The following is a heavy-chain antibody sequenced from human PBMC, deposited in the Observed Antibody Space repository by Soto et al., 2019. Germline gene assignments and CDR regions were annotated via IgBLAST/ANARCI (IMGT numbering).Heavy chain of an antibody. CDR2: INHSGST. Sequence: SETLSLTCAVYGGSFSGYYWSWIRQPPGKGLEWIGEINHSGSTNYNPSLKSRVTISVDTSKNQFSLKLSSVTAADTAVYYCARAAPRYCGGGSCYSGGDYWGQGTLVTVS. CDR1: GGSFSGYY. D-gene: IGHD2-15*01. J-gene: IGHJ4*02. CDR3: ARAAPRYCGGGSCYSGGDY. V-gene: IGHV4-34*01.